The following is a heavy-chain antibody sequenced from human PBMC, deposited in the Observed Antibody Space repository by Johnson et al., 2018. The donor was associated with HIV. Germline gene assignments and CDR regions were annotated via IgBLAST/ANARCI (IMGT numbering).Heavy chain of an antibody. CDR1: GFSFSNFG. D-gene: IGHD3-10*01. V-gene: IGHV3-33*01. J-gene: IGHJ3*02. Sequence: QVQLVESGGGVVQPGRSLRLSCAASGFSFSNFGMHWVRQAPGKGLEWVALIWYDGSNKYYADSVKGRFTISRDNAKKSLFLQMNSLRAEDTAVYYCARASYYYGSADIWGQGTMVTVSS. CDR3: ARASYYYGSADI. CDR2: IWYDGSNK.